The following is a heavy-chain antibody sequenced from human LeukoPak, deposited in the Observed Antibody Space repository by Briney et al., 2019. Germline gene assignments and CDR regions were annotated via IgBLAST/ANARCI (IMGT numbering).Heavy chain of an antibody. J-gene: IGHJ6*01. V-gene: IGHV3-33*01. CDR3: ARDGKIYGWGAPRGYYYYGMDV. CDR2: IWYDGSNK. D-gene: IGHD3-10*01. Sequence: GGSLRLSCAAPRVTFRSYAMRWVRQAPDKGLEWGSVIWYDGSNKYYADSVKGRFTISRDNSKNTLYLQMNSLRAEETAVYYCARDGKIYGWGAPRGYYYYGMDVWRERTTVTVSS. CDR1: RVTFRSYA.